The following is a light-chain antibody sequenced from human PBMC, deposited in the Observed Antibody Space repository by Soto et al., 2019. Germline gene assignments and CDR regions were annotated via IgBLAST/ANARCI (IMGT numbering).Light chain of an antibody. J-gene: IGKJ1*01. V-gene: IGKV2-28*01. CDR1: QSLLHSXXXXX. Sequence: DIVMTQSPLSLPVTPGEPASISCRSSQSLLHSXXXXXLDWYLQKPGQSPQLLIYLGSNRASGVPDRFSGSGSGTDFTLKISRVEAEDVGVYYCMQALQTPRTFGQGTKVEIK. CDR3: MQALQTPRT. CDR2: LGS.